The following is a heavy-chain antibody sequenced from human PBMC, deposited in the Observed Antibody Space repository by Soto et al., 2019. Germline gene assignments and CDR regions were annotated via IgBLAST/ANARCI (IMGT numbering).Heavy chain of an antibody. D-gene: IGHD3-10*01. V-gene: IGHV3-74*01. CDR1: GFTFSSDW. CDR3: ARDRPGSQHYVDY. Sequence: EVQLVESGGGLAQPGGSLRLSCAASGFTFSSDWMHWVRQAPGKGLVWVSPINTDGGGPSYADSVKGRFTISRDNAKNTLYLQINHLRAEDTDVYSWARDRPGSQHYVDYWGQGNMVTVSS. J-gene: IGHJ4*02. CDR2: INTDGGGP.